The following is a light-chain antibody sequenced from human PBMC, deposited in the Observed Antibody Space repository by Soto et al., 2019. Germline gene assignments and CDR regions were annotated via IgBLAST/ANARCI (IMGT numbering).Light chain of an antibody. CDR3: QKYNSALT. CDR1: QGISNY. Sequence: DIQMTQSPSSLSASVGDRVTITCRASQGISNYLAWYQQKPGKVPKLLIYAASTRPSGVPSRFSGSGSGTDFTLTISSLQPEDVATYYCQKYNSALTFGGGTKVEIK. V-gene: IGKV1-27*01. CDR2: AAS. J-gene: IGKJ4*01.